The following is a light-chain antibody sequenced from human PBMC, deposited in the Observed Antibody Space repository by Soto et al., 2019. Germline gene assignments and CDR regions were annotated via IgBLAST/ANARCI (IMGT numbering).Light chain of an antibody. Sequence: EIVLTQSPGTLSLSPGERATLSCRASQSVSSSYLAWYQQKPGQAPRLLIYGASSRATGIPDRFSGSGSGTDSTLTISRLEPEDFAVYYCQQYGSSQWTFGQGTKV. J-gene: IGKJ1*01. CDR3: QQYGSSQWT. CDR2: GAS. CDR1: QSVSSSY. V-gene: IGKV3-20*01.